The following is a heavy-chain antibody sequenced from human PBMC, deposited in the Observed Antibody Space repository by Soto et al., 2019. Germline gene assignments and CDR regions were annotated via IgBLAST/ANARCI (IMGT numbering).Heavy chain of an antibody. CDR3: AVHLGENYYTMDV. CDR2: ITGSGKSA. J-gene: IGHJ6*02. V-gene: IGHV3-23*01. CDR1: GFTFSTFV. Sequence: VSLRLSCAASGFTFSTFVMTWVRQVPGEGLEWISSITGSGKSAYYADSVEGRVTISRDNSKNTLYLQISSLGVDDTAVYHCAVHLGENYYTMDVWGQGTTVTISS. D-gene: IGHD3-10*01.